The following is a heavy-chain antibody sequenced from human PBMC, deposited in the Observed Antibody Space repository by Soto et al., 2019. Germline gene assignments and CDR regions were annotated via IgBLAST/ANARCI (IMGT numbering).Heavy chain of an antibody. D-gene: IGHD6-19*01. V-gene: IGHV3-30*18. J-gene: IGHJ4*02. CDR1: GFIFSGYG. CDR2: ISYDGSER. CDR3: AKDMYTRGWLAYFDH. Sequence: QVQVVESGGGVVQPGRSLRLSCAASGFIFSGYGMHWVRQAPGKGLEWVAVISYDGSERYYVDSVKGRFTISRDNSKNTLYLQMNSLRPEDTAVYYCAKDMYTRGWLAYFDHWGQGTMVTVSS.